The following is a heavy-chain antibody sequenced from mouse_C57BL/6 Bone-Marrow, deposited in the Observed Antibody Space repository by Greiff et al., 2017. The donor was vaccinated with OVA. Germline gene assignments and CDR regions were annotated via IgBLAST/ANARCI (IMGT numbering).Heavy chain of an antibody. V-gene: IGHV2-5*01. CDR3: AKRSNRDYYAMDY. CDR1: GFSLTSYG. J-gene: IGHJ4*01. CDR2: IWRGGST. Sequence: QVQLKQSGPGLVQPSQSLSITCTVSGFSLTSYGVHWVRQSPGKGLEWLGVIWRGGSTDYNAAFMSRMSITKDNSKSQVVFKMNSLQADDTAIYYCAKRSNRDYYAMDYWGQGTSVTVSS. D-gene: IGHD2-5*01.